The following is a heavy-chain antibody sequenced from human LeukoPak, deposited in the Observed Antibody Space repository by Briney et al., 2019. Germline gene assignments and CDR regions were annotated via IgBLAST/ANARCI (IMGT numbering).Heavy chain of an antibody. CDR2: IYTSGST. CDR1: GGSISSGRYY. Sequence: SETLSLTCTVSGGSISSGRYYWSWIRQPAGKGLEWIGRIYTSGSTNYNPSLKSRVTISVDTSRNQFSLKLSSVTAADTAVYYCARDHFQGSGSYYKARGFDYWGQGTLVTVSS. J-gene: IGHJ4*02. CDR3: ARDHFQGSGSYYKARGFDY. V-gene: IGHV4-61*02. D-gene: IGHD3-10*01.